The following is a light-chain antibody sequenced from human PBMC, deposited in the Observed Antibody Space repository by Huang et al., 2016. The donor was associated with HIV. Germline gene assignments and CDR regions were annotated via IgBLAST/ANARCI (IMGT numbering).Light chain of an antibody. Sequence: EIVLTQSPVTLSRSPGQRATLTCRASQSVDTYLAWYQQKSGQAPRLLIYDTSDRATGIPARFSGSGSGTDFTLTISGLETDDFVVYFCQQRNTWPPTFGGGT. CDR1: QSVDTY. V-gene: IGKV3-11*01. CDR3: QQRNTWPPT. CDR2: DTS. J-gene: IGKJ4*01.